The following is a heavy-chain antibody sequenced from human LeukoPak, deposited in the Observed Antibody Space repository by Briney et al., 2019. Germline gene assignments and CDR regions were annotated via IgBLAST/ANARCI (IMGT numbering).Heavy chain of an antibody. V-gene: IGHV1-8*02. Sequence: ASVKVSCKASGYTFTSYDINWVRQATGQGLEWMGWMNPNSGDTGYAPKFQGRVTMTRDTSSSTAYMELTNLRSEDTAVYYCARVGGTTGQLYYYYYYMDVWGKGTTVTVSS. CDR1: GYTFTSYD. J-gene: IGHJ6*03. CDR3: ARVGGTTGQLYYYYYYMDV. CDR2: MNPNSGDT. D-gene: IGHD1-1*01.